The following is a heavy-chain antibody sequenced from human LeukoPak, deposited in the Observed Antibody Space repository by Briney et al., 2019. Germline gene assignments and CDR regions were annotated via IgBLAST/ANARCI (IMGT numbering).Heavy chain of an antibody. V-gene: IGHV4-61*02. CDR2: IYTSGST. J-gene: IGHJ4*02. CDR1: GGSISSGSYY. Sequence: SETLSPTCTVSGGSISSGSYYWSWIRQPAGKGLEWIGRIYTSGSTNYNPSLKSRVTISVDTSKNQFSLKLSSVTAADTAVYYCARDLDWNYADYWGQGTLVTVSS. D-gene: IGHD1-7*01. CDR3: ARDLDWNYADY.